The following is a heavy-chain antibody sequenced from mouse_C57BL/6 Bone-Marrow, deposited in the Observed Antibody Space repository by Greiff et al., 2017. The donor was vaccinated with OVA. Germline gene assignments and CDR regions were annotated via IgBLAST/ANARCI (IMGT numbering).Heavy chain of an antibody. V-gene: IGHV1-15*01. D-gene: IGHD2-5*01. CDR3: TRVYSNYYAMDY. CDR2: IDPATGGT. J-gene: IGHJ4*01. CDR1: GYTFTDYE. Sequence: VQLQQSGAELVRPGASVTLSCKASGYTFTDYEMHWVKQTPVHGLEWIGAIDPATGGTAYNQKFKGKAILTADKSSSTAYMALRSLTSEDSAVYYCTRVYSNYYAMDYWGQGTSVTVSS.